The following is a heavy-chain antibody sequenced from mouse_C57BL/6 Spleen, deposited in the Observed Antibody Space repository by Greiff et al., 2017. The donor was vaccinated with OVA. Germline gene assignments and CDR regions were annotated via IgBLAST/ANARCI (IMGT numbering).Heavy chain of an antibody. Sequence: VKLQESGPGLVQPSQCLSITCTVSGFSLTSYGVHWVRQPPGKGLAWLGVIWSGGSTDYNAAFISRLSISKDNSKSQVFFKMNSLQADDTAIYDCAKDDWDGGDFDVWGTGTTVTVSS. J-gene: IGHJ1*03. V-gene: IGHV2-4*01. D-gene: IGHD4-1*01. CDR2: IWSGGST. CDR3: AKDDWDGGDFDV. CDR1: GFSLTSYG.